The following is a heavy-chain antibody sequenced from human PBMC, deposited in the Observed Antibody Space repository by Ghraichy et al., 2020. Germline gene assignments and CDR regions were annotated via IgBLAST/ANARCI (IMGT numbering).Heavy chain of an antibody. CDR3: ARDRVEMATINYYYGMDV. Sequence: SETLSLTCTVSGGSISSYYWSWIRQPPGKGLEWIGYIYYSGSTNYNPSLKSRVTISVDTSKNQFSLKLNSVTAADTAVYYCARDRVEMATINYYYGMDVWGKGTTVTVSS. V-gene: IGHV4-59*01. CDR2: IYYSGST. J-gene: IGHJ6*04. CDR1: GGSISSYY. D-gene: IGHD5-24*01.